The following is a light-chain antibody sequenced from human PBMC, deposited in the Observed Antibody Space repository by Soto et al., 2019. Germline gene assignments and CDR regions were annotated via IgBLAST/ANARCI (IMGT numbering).Light chain of an antibody. CDR1: QGISSF. V-gene: IGKV1-39*01. CDR3: QQSFDTPFT. CDR2: ATS. J-gene: IGKJ2*01. Sequence: DIQMTQSPASLSASVGDRVTITCRASQGISSFLNWYQQKPGKAPKFLIYATSSVQSDVPSRFSRSGSGTDFTLTINSLQPEDFATYFCQQSFDTPFTFGQGTKLEIK.